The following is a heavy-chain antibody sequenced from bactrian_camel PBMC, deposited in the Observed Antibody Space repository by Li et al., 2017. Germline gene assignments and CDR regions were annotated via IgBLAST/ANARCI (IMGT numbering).Heavy chain of an antibody. V-gene: IGHV3S30*01. CDR2: MAAGGST. J-gene: IGHJ4*01. Sequence: CAASGFTFSSYAMSWVRQAPGKGLEWVSAMAAGGSTYYADSVKGRFTISKDNAKNTLYLQMSRLKSEDTAVYYCAAETDSGGYWVPPNYWGQGTQVTVS. CDR1: GFTFSSYA. D-gene: IGHD2*01. CDR3: AAETDSGGYWVPPNY.